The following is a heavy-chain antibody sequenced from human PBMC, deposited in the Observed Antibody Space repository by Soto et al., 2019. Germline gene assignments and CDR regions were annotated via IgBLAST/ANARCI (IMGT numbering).Heavy chain of an antibody. CDR3: ARIRLEQPYPPWYFDY. CDR2: IFSNDEK. CDR1: GFSLSNARMG. V-gene: IGHV2-26*01. J-gene: IGHJ4*02. D-gene: IGHD6-13*01. Sequence: GPTLVNPTETLTLTCTVSGFSLSNARMGVSWIRQPPGKALEWLAHIFSNDEKSYSTSLKSRLTISKDTSKSQVVLTMTNMDPVDTATYYCARIRLEQPYPPWYFDYWGQGTLVTVSS.